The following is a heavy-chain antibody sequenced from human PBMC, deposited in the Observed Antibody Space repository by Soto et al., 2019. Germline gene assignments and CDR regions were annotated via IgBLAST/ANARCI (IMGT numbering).Heavy chain of an antibody. CDR1: GFTFSSYT. CDR3: ARGVGYNWFAP. J-gene: IGHJ5*02. V-gene: IGHV3-48*02. D-gene: IGHD6-13*01. Sequence: EVQLVESGGGLVQPGGSLRLSCAASGFTFSSYTMNWVRQAPGKGLEWVSYISSSSTIYYADSVKGRFTISRDNAKNSRDLQMNSLRDEDTAVYSCARGVGYNWFAPWGQGTLVTVSS. CDR2: ISSSSTI.